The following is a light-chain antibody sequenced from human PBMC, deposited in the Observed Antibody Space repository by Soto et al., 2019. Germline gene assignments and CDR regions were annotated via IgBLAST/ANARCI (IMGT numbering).Light chain of an antibody. CDR3: HQLNSFPIP. CDR2: GAS. Sequence: IQLTQSPSSLSASVGDRVTISCRTSQGIANFLAWYQQKPGKAPKLLIYGASTLQGGVPSRFSGSGSGTDFTLTISSLQPEDFATYYCHQLNSFPIPFGPGTKVHIK. V-gene: IGKV1-9*01. CDR1: QGIANF. J-gene: IGKJ3*01.